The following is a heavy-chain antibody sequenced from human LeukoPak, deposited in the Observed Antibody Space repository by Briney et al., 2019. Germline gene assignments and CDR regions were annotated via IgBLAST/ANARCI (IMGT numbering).Heavy chain of an antibody. V-gene: IGHV3-64D*09. CDR2: INTNGDDT. Sequence: GGSLRLSCSASGFTFSTYAMHWVLQAPGKGLEHVSTINTNGDDTYYADSVKGSFTTSRDNSKRTLCLQMSSLRAEDTAVYYCVKDLRGGGYYTSFDYWGQGTLVTVSS. CDR3: VKDLRGGGYYTSFDY. J-gene: IGHJ4*02. D-gene: IGHD3-10*01. CDR1: GFTFSTYA.